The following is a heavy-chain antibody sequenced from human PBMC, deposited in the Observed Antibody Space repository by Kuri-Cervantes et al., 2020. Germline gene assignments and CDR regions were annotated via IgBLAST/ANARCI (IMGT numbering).Heavy chain of an antibody. Sequence: GESLKISCAASGFTFRSYGMHWVRQATGKGLEWVSAIGTAGDTYYPGSVKGRFTISRENAKNSLYLQMNSLRAGDTAVYYCARAFSAHPEATYYYYYMDVWGKGTTVTVSS. V-gene: IGHV3-13*01. CDR1: GFTFRSYG. CDR2: IGTAGDT. D-gene: IGHD1-26*01. CDR3: ARAFSAHPEATYYYYYMDV. J-gene: IGHJ6*03.